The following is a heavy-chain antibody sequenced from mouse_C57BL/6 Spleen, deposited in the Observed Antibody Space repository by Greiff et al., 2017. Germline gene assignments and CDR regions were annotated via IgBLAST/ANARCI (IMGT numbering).Heavy chain of an antibody. V-gene: IGHV5-9-1*02. Sequence: EVKLVESGEGLVKPGGSLKLSCAASGFTFSSYAMSWVRQTPEKRLAWVAYISSGGDYIYYADTVKGRFTISSDNARNTLYLQMSSLKSEDTAMYYCTRDSSYDWYFDVWGTGTTVTVSS. D-gene: IGHD1-1*01. J-gene: IGHJ1*03. CDR2: ISSGGDYI. CDR1: GFTFSSYA. CDR3: TRDSSYDWYFDV.